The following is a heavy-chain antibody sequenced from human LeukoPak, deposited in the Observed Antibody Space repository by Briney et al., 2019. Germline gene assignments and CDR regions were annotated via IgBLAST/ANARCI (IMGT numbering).Heavy chain of an antibody. CDR3: ARSAGGGNWYQTFDY. Sequence: GASVKVSCKASGYTFTSYGISWVRQAPGQGLEWMGWISTFNGNTNYPQKFQGRVTMTTDTSTRTGYMELRSLRSDDTAVYYCARSAGGGNWYQTFDYWGQGTLVTVFS. V-gene: IGHV1-18*01. J-gene: IGHJ4*02. CDR2: ISTFNGNT. CDR1: GYTFTSYG. D-gene: IGHD6-13*01.